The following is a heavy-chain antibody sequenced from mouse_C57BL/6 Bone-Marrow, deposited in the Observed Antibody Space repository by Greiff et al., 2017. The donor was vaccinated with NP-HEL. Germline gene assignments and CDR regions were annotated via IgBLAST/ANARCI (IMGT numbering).Heavy chain of an antibody. CDR3: ARGLRFHFDY. D-gene: IGHD1-1*01. V-gene: IGHV1-85*01. CDR2: LYPRDGST. CDR1: GYTFTSYD. Sequence: VRLQQSGPELVKPGASVKLSCKASGYTFTSYDINWVKQRPGQGLEWIGWLYPRDGSTKYNEKFKGKATLTVDTTSSTAYMDLHSLTSEDSAVYFCARGLRFHFDYWGKGTTLTVSS. J-gene: IGHJ2*01.